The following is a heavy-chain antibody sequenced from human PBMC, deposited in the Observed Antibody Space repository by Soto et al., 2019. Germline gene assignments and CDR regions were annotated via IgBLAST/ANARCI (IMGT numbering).Heavy chain of an antibody. J-gene: IGHJ4*02. V-gene: IGHV1-18*01. CDR2: ISAYNGNT. CDR1: VYTFISFV. CDR3: ARGTTVETGSY. D-gene: IGHD4-17*01. Sequence: QVQLVQSGAEVKKPGASVKFSAKAFVYTFISFVINWVGQAPGQGLEWMGWISAYNGNTNYAQKLQGRVTMTTDTSTSTAYMELRSLRSDDTAVYYCARGTTVETGSYWGQGTLVTVSS.